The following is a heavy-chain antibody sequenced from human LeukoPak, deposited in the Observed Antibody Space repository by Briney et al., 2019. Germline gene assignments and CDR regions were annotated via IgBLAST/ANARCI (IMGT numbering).Heavy chain of an antibody. CDR3: APTSVSYFDY. V-gene: IGHV1-2*02. Sequence: GASVNVSCKPSGYTFTGYLMHWVRQAPGQGLEWMGWINPNTGGTNYAQKFQGRVTMTRDTSISTAYMELSSLRSDDTAVYFCAPTSVSYFDYWGQGTLVTVSS. D-gene: IGHD2-2*01. J-gene: IGHJ4*02. CDR2: INPNTGGT. CDR1: GYTFTGYL.